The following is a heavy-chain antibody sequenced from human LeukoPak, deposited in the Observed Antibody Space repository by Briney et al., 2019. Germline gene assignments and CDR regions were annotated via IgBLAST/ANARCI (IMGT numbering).Heavy chain of an antibody. Sequence: GGSLRLSCAASESTFNNAWMSWVRQAPRKGLEWVGRVKSDTDGGTTDYAAPVKGRFTISRDDSKNMVYLQMNSLRTDDTAVYYCTAGTGHSDHDYWGQGTLVTVSS. V-gene: IGHV3-15*01. J-gene: IGHJ4*02. CDR2: VKSDTDGGTT. D-gene: IGHD5-12*01. CDR3: TAGTGHSDHDY. CDR1: ESTFNNAW.